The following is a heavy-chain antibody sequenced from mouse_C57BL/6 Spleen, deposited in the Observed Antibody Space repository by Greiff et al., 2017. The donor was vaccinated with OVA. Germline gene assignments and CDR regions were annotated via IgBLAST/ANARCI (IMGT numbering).Heavy chain of an antibody. D-gene: IGHD2-1*01. CDR1: GFNIKDYY. V-gene: IGHV14-1*01. CDR2: IDPEDGDT. J-gene: IGHJ4*01. Sequence: EVQLQESGAELVRPGASVKLSCTASGFNIKDYYMHWVKQRPEQGLEWIGRIDPEDGDTEYAPKFQGKATMTADTSSNTAYLQLSSLTSEDTAVYYCTTVYYGNYGSAMDYWGQGTSVTVSS. CDR3: TTVYYGNYGSAMDY.